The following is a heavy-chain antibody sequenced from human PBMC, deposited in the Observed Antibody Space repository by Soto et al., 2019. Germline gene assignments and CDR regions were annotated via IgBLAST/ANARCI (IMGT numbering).Heavy chain of an antibody. CDR1: GGSISSYY. CDR2: IYYSGST. D-gene: IGHD6-19*01. J-gene: IGHJ6*02. Sequence: SETLSLTCTVSGGSISSYYWSWIRQPPGKGLEWIGYIYYSGSTNYNPSLKSRVTISVDTSKNQFSLKLSSVTAADTAVYYCARSGIAVGGTYYYYGMDVWGQGTTVTVSS. CDR3: ARSGIAVGGTYYYYGMDV. V-gene: IGHV4-59*01.